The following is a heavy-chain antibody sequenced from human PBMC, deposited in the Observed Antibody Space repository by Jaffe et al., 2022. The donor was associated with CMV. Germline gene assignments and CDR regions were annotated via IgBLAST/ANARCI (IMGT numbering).Heavy chain of an antibody. CDR1: GFTFSSYG. CDR3: AKDLKPPRRADIVVVPAGDGMDV. J-gene: IGHJ6*02. D-gene: IGHD2-2*01. Sequence: QVQLVESGGGVVQPGRSLRLSCAASGFTFSSYGMHWVRQAPGKGLEWVAVISYDGSNKYYADSVKGRFTISRDNSKNTLYLQMNSLRAEDTAVYYCAKDLKPPRRADIVVVPAGDGMDVWGQWTTFTVSS. V-gene: IGHV3-30*18. CDR2: ISYDGSNK.